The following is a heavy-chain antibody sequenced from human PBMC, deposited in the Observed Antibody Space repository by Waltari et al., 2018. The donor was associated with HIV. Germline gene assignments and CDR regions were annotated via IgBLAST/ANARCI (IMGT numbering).Heavy chain of an antibody. V-gene: IGHV4-38-2*01. CDR1: GYSISSGYS. D-gene: IGHD3-22*01. CDR3: ARGGITMIVAYFSGFDY. CDR2: IYHSGST. J-gene: IGHJ4*02. Sequence: QVQLQESGPGLVKPSETLSLTCAVSGYSISSGYSWGWLRPPPGKGLEWIGSIYHSGSTYYNPSLKSRVTISVDTSKNQFSLKLSSVTAADTAVYYCARGGITMIVAYFSGFDYWGQGTLVTVSS.